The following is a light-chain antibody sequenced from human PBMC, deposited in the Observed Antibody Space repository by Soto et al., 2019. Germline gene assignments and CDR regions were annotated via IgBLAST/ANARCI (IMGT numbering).Light chain of an antibody. CDR2: SNN. CDR3: AARDDTLNGHVV. Sequence: QPVLTQPPSASGTPGQRVTISCSGSSSNIGRNPVNWYQQFPGTAPKLLLYSNNQRPSGVPDRFSGSKSGTSASLAISGLQSEDEADYYCAARDDTLNGHVVFGRGTKLTV. CDR1: SSNIGRNP. J-gene: IGLJ2*01. V-gene: IGLV1-44*01.